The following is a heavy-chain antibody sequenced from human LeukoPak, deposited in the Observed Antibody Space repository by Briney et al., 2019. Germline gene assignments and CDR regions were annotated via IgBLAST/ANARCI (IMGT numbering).Heavy chain of an antibody. CDR2: IQDDGVEK. V-gene: IGHV3-7*01. Sequence: GGSLRLSCAASGFTFSINWMTWVRQAPGKGLEWVANIQDDGVEKNYVESVKGRFIISRDNAKDSLFLQMSSLRDEDTALYYCARGYAAIPDWGQGTLVTVSS. CDR3: ARGYAAIPD. D-gene: IGHD2-15*01. CDR1: GFTFSINW. J-gene: IGHJ4*02.